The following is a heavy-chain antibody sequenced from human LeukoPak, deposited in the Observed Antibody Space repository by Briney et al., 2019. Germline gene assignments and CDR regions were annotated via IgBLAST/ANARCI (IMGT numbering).Heavy chain of an antibody. CDR3: AKMGDVEMATKGGPYYFDY. CDR2: IWHDGSNK. Sequence: QPGRSLRLSCAASGFTFSSHGMHWVRQAPGKGLEWVTLIWHDGSNKCYEDSVKGRFTGSRDKSKNTLHLQMNSLRAEDTAVYYCAKMGDVEMATKGGPYYFDYWGQGTLVTVSS. CDR1: GFTFSSHG. V-gene: IGHV3-33*03. D-gene: IGHD5-24*01. J-gene: IGHJ4*02.